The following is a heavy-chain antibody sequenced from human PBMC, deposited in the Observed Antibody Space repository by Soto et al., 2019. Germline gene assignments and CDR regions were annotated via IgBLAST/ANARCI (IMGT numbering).Heavy chain of an antibody. CDR2: ISSDGRKT. J-gene: IGHJ5*02. Sequence: QVQLVESGGRVVQAGTSLRVSCAASGFSFGSSSMHWGRQAPGGGPEWVASISSDGRKTYYSESAKGRFTISRDNSENIVYLEMDRLRLDDTAIYFCARDPGVDFWSGVFDPWGQGTVVTVSS. V-gene: IGHV3-30*04. D-gene: IGHD3-3*01. CDR1: GFSFGSSS. CDR3: ARDPGVDFWSGVFDP.